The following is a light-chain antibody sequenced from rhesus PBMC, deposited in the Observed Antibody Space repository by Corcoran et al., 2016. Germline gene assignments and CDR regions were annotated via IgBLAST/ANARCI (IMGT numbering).Light chain of an antibody. CDR2: GAS. Sequence: QVILTQSPATLSLSPGERATLSCRASQSVSSYLAWYQQKHGQAPSRLIYGASSMATGIPDRFSGSGSGTDCTLTISRLGPEDVGVYHCYQQKSGYSFGQVTKVEIK. J-gene: IGKJ2*01. CDR1: QSVSSY. CDR3: YQQKSGYS. V-gene: IGKV3-10*01.